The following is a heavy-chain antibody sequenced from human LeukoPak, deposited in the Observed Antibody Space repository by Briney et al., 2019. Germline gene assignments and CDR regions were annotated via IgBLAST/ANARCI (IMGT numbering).Heavy chain of an antibody. J-gene: IGHJ4*02. D-gene: IGHD6-6*01. CDR1: RFTFSIYT. CDR3: ARAINSSGDFDY. Sequence: GGTLRVSCVASRFTFSIYTMNWVRQAPGKGLEWVSYISSSSSSIYYADSVKGRFTISRDNANNSLYLQMNSLRAEDTAVYYCARAINSSGDFDYWGQGTLVTVSS. V-gene: IGHV3-48*01. CDR2: ISSSSSSI.